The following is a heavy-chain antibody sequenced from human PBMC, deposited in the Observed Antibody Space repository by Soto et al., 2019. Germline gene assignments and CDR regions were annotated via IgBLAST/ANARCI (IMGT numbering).Heavy chain of an antibody. J-gene: IGHJ3*02. D-gene: IGHD6-19*01. CDR2: IYYSGST. CDR3: ASPRIAVAGIWDAFDI. Sequence: SETLSLTCTVSGGSISSSSYYWGWIRQAPGKGLEWIGSIYYSGSTYYNPSLKSRVTISVDTSKNQFSLKLSSVTAADTAVYYCASPRIAVAGIWDAFDIWGQGTMVTVSS. CDR1: GGSISSSSYY. V-gene: IGHV4-39*01.